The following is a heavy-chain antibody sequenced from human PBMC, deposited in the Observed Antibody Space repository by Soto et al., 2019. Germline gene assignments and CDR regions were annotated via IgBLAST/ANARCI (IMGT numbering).Heavy chain of an antibody. D-gene: IGHD6-13*01. V-gene: IGHV3-23*01. CDR3: ERRYSTSWEQYFQH. J-gene: IGHJ1*01. CDR2: ISASGGNT. Sequence: HPWGSLRLSCAASGFTFSSYGMAWVRQAPGKGLEWVSSISASGGNTYYADYVEGRFAISRDNSKNTLFLQMDSLRVEDTAVYYRERRYSTSWEQYFQHWGQGTLVTGSS. CDR1: GFTFSSYG.